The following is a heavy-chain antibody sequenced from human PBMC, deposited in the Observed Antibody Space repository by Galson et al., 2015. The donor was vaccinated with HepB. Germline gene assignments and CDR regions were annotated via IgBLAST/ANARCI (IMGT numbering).Heavy chain of an antibody. V-gene: IGHV2-5*02. CDR1: GFSLTTNGEA. J-gene: IGHJ6*03. CDR2: IYWDDDQ. D-gene: IGHD3-22*01. Sequence: PALVKPTQTLTLTCTFSGFSLTTNGEAVGWIRQPPGKALEWLALIYWDDDQRYSPSLKSRLTITKDTSKNQVVLTMTNMDPVDTATYYCAHNSAAVVTGYYYNYLDVWGKGTTVTVSS. CDR3: AHNSAAVVTGYYYNYLDV.